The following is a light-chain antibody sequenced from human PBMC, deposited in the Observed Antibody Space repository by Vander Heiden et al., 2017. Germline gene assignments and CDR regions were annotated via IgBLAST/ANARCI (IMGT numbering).Light chain of an antibody. Sequence: PVPTQPTSLRASPGASARYTCTLRSGMNVGTYRIHWYEQKPGSLHRDLMRHKPDSDNKQASGVPSSFSGTKDASTNAGRLLSSGSQSEDEADYDCDIWYSRTWVFGGGTKLTVL. CDR1: SGMNVGTYR. CDR3: DIWYSRTWV. V-gene: IGLV5-39*01. J-gene: IGLJ3*02. CDR2: HKPDSDN.